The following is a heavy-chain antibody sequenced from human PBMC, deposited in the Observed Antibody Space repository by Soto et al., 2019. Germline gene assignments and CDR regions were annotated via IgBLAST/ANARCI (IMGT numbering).Heavy chain of an antibody. J-gene: IGHJ6*02. CDR1: GYTFTIYD. Sequence: GTSVKVSCTASGYTFTIYDINWVRQATGQGLEWMGWMNPNSGNTGYAQKFQGRVTMTRNTSISTAYMELSSLRSEDTAVYYCAREYSSSWWYYYYGMDVWGQGTTVTVSS. D-gene: IGHD6-13*01. CDR3: AREYSSSWWYYYYGMDV. CDR2: MNPNSGNT. V-gene: IGHV1-8*01.